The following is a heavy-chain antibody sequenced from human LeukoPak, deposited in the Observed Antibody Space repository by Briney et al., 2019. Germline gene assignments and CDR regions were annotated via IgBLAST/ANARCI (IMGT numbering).Heavy chain of an antibody. V-gene: IGHV3-23*01. CDR3: ASLGDYYDSSGYYGPQLDAFDI. D-gene: IGHD3-22*01. CDR1: GGSMSNIYY. J-gene: IGHJ3*02. Sequence: PSETLSLTCNVSGGSMSNIYYWGWVRQAPGKGLEWVSAISGSGGSTYYADSVKGRFTISRDNSKNSLYLQMNSLRAEDTAVYYCASLGDYYDSSGYYGPQLDAFDIWGQGTMVTVSS. CDR2: ISGSGGST.